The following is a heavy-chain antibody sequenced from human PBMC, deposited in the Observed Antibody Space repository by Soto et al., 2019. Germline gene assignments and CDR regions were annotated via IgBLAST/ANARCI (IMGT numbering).Heavy chain of an antibody. J-gene: IGHJ4*02. V-gene: IGHV5-10-1*01. D-gene: IGHD3-22*01. CDR3: ARQIYDSDIGPNFKYFFDS. Sequence: GDSLKRSCEPPGYSFAGSWITRDSPKQGKGLEWMGRIDPRDSQTYYSPTFRGDVTISVTKSITTVFPQWSSLRASDTAMYYCARQIYDSDIGPNFKYFFDSSLQGTPVTV. CDR1: GYSFAGSW. CDR2: IDPRDSQT.